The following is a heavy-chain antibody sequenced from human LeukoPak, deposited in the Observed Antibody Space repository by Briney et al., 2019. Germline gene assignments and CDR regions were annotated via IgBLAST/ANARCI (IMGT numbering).Heavy chain of an antibody. CDR3: ASVLLRRYYFDY. V-gene: IGHV3-7*03. CDR2: IKQDGSEK. J-gene: IGHJ4*02. CDR1: GFTFSSYW. D-gene: IGHD2-15*01. Sequence: GGSLRLSCAASGFTFSSYWMSWVRQAPGKGLEWVANIKQDGSEKYYVDSVKGRFTISGDNAKNSLYLQMNSLRAEDTAVYYCASVLLRRYYFDYWGQGTLVTVSS.